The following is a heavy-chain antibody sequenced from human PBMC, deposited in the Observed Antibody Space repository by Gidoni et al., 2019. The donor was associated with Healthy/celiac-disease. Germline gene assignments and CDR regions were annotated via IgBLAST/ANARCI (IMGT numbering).Heavy chain of an antibody. CDR3: ARRVAAAGDYGGGDCLSNGIDV. D-gene: IGHD2-21*02. V-gene: IGHV4-39*01. Sequence: QLPLQESGPGLVKPSETLSLTCTVSAGSISSSIYYWDWIRQPPGKGLEWIGSIYYSGSTYSNPSLKSRVTISVDTSKNQFSLKLSSVTAADTAVYYWARRVAAAGDYGGGDCLSNGIDVWGQGTTVTVSS. CDR1: AGSISSSIYY. J-gene: IGHJ6*02. CDR2: IYYSGST.